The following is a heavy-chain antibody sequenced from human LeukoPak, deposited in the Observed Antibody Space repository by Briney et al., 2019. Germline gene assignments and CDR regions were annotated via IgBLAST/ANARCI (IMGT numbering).Heavy chain of an antibody. CDR1: GYSISSGYY. Sequence: ASETLSLTCTVSGYSISSGYYWGWIRPPPGKGLEWIGSIYHSGSTYYNTSLKSRVTISVDTSKNQFSLKLSSVTAADTAVYYCARGRGAYDYVWGSYRPTYYFDYWGQGTLVTVSS. J-gene: IGHJ4*02. CDR3: ARGRGAYDYVWGSYRPTYYFDY. CDR2: IYHSGST. D-gene: IGHD3-16*02. V-gene: IGHV4-38-2*02.